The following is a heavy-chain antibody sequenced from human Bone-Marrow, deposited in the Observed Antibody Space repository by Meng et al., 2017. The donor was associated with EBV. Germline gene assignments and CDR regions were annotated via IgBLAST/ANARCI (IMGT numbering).Heavy chain of an antibody. Sequence: QVQLQQWGAGLLKPSETLSLTCAVYGGSFSGYYWSWIRQPPGKGLEWIGEIYHSGSTNYNPSLKSRVTISVDKSKNQFSLKLSSVTAADTAVYYCARGQSIAVAVSTNYFDYWGQGTLVTVSS. CDR2: IYHSGST. V-gene: IGHV4-34*01. D-gene: IGHD6-19*01. CDR3: ARGQSIAVAVSTNYFDY. J-gene: IGHJ4*02. CDR1: GGSFSGYY.